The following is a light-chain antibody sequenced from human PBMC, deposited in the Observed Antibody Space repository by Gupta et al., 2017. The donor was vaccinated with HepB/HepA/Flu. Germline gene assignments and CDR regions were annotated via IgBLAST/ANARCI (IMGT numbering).Light chain of an antibody. J-gene: IGLJ3*02. Sequence: QSVLTQPPSVSEAPRRRVTSCSGASSNIGNNAVNWYQQPPGKAPKLLIYYDNLLPSGVADRFSGSKSGTSASLAISGLQSEDEADYFCAAWDDSLNGRVFGGGTKLTVL. CDR2: YDN. CDR1: SSNIGNNA. V-gene: IGLV1-36*01. CDR3: AAWDDSLNGRV.